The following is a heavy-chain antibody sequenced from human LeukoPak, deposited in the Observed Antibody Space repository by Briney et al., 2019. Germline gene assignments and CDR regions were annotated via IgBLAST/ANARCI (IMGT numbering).Heavy chain of an antibody. CDR2: IYYSGST. V-gene: IGHV4-61*01. Sequence: SETLSLTCTVSGGSISSSSYYWGWIRQPPGKGLEWIGYIYYSGSTNYNPSLKSRVTISVDTSKNQFSLKLSSVTAADTAVYYCARDRLGMAGTWDYYYYYGMDVWGQGTTVTVSS. D-gene: IGHD6-19*01. CDR1: GGSISSSSYY. CDR3: ARDRLGMAGTWDYYYYYGMDV. J-gene: IGHJ6*02.